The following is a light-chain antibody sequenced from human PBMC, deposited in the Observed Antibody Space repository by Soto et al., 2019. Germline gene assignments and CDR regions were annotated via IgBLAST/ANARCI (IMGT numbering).Light chain of an antibody. CDR2: GAS. CDR1: RSVSGN. J-gene: IGKJ4*01. V-gene: IGKV3-15*01. CDR3: QQYNTWPPLT. Sequence: EIVMTQSPATLSVSPGEWATLSCRTRRSVSGNLAWYQQKPGQAPRLLIYGASTRATGIPARFSGSGSGTEFTLTISSPRSEDFAVYYCQQYNTWPPLTFGGGTKVDIK.